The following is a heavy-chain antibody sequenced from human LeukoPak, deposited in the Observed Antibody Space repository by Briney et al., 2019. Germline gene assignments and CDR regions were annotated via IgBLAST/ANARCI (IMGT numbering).Heavy chain of an antibody. J-gene: IGHJ3*02. CDR2: IYYSGST. V-gene: IGHV4-59*01. CDR1: GGSISSYY. D-gene: IGHD6-13*01. Sequence: PSETLSLTCTASGGSISSYYWSWIRQPPGKGLEWIGYIYYSGSTNYNPSLKSRVTISVDTSKNQFSLKLSSVTAADTAVYYCASGIDAAGILAFGIWGQGTMVTVSS. CDR3: ASGIDAAGILAFGI.